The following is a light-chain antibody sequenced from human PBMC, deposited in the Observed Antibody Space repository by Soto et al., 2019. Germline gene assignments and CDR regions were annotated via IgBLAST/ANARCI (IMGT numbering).Light chain of an antibody. Sequence: DIQMTQSPSSLSASVGDRVTITCRASQGISKYLAWYQQKPGEVPKLLIYAASTMQSGGPTRFSGSGSGTDFALTISSLQPEDVATYYCQKYHSAPFTFGPGTKVHIK. CDR2: AAS. CDR1: QGISKY. J-gene: IGKJ3*01. CDR3: QKYHSAPFT. V-gene: IGKV1-27*01.